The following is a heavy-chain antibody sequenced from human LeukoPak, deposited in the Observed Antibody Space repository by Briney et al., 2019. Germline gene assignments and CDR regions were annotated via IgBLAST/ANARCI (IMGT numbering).Heavy chain of an antibody. CDR3: ARVVQSTDSSGFYLPEYFQH. CDR2: IYHSGST. V-gene: IGHV4-4*07. J-gene: IGHJ1*01. CDR1: GGSIRSYY. D-gene: IGHD3-22*01. Sequence: SETLSLTCTVSGGSIRSYYWSWIRQPAGKGLEWIGRIYHSGSTYYNPSLKSRVTISVDTSKNQFSLKLSSVTAADTAVYYCARVVQSTDSSGFYLPEYFQHWGQGTLVTVSS.